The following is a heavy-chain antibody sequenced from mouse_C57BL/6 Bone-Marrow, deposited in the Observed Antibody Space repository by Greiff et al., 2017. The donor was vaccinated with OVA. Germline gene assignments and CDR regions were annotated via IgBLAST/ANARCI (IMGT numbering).Heavy chain of an antibody. D-gene: IGHD1-1*01. J-gene: IGHJ1*03. CDR2: IRNKANNHAT. CDR1: GFTFSDAW. V-gene: IGHV6-6*01. CDR3: TRRYGSSNWYFDV. Sequence: EVKLVESGGGLVQPGGSMKLSCAASGFTFSDAWMDWVRQSPEKGLEWVAEIRNKANNHATYYAESVKGRFTISRDDSKSSVYLQMNSLRAEDTGIYYCTRRYGSSNWYFDVWGTGTTVTVSS.